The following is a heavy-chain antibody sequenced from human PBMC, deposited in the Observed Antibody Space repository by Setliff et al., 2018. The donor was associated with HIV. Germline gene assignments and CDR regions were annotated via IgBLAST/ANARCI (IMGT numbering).Heavy chain of an antibody. CDR3: ATTPDSSGYFPEGFFDY. Sequence: SETLSLTCTVSGGSISSGGYYWTWIRQHTEKGLEFLAYMSYSGITYYNPSLKSRLTISIDTSKSHFSLKLSSMTAADTAVYYCATTPDSSGYFPEGFFDYWGQGILVTVSS. CDR2: MSYSGIT. CDR1: GGSISSGGYY. V-gene: IGHV4-31*03. J-gene: IGHJ4*02. D-gene: IGHD3-22*01.